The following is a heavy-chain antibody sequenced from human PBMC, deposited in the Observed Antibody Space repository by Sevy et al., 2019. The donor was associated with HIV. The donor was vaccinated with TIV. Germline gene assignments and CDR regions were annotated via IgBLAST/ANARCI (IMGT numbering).Heavy chain of an antibody. CDR2: IHTSGFT. Sequence: SETLSLTCTVSSASVSSDNYYWSWIRQPAGKGLEGIRQPAGKGLGGVGRIHTSGFTNYNPSLGSRGTVSLDTSKNQFSLRLISVTAADTAVYYCVAFTDGYSSGYWGRGTLVTVSS. CDR1: SASVSSDNYY. CDR3: VAFTDGYSSGY. D-gene: IGHD6-19*01. J-gene: IGHJ4*02. V-gene: IGHV4-61*02.